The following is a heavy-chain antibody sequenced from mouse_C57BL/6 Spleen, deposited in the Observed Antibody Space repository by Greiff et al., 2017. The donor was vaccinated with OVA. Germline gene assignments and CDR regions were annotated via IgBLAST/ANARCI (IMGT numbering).Heavy chain of an antibody. CDR2: IYPRSGNT. D-gene: IGHD1-1*01. Sequence: QVQLQQSGAELARPGASVKLSCKASGYTFTSYGISWVKQRTGQGLEWIGEIYPRSGNTYYNEKFKGKATLTADKSSSTAYMELRSLTSEDSAVYFCARRGDITTVSHYCDYWGQGTTLTVSS. CDR3: ARRGDITTVSHYCDY. CDR1: GYTFTSYG. V-gene: IGHV1-81*01. J-gene: IGHJ2*01.